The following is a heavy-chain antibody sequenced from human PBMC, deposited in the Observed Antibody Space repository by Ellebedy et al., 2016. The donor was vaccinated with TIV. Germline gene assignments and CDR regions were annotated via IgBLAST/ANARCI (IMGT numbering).Heavy chain of an antibody. CDR1: GGSIGRFY. CDR2: VFYNGTT. D-gene: IGHD3-9*01. V-gene: IGHV4-59*01. Sequence: SETLSLTCTVSGGSIGRFYWNWIRQPPGKGLEWIGSVFYNGTTNYNPSLKSRVTISVDTSENQFSLKLSSVTAADPAIYYCARADWTYDVLTGYYPNRFDYWGQGTLVTVSS. J-gene: IGHJ4*02. CDR3: ARADWTYDVLTGYYPNRFDY.